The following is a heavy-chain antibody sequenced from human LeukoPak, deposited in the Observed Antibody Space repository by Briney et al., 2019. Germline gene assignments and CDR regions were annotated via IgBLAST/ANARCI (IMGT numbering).Heavy chain of an antibody. Sequence: AGGSLRLSCAASGFTFSTYSMNWVRQAPGKGLEWVSSITSTSAYIYYTDSVKGRFTISRDNAKNSLFLQMNSLRAEDTAVYYCARGTATADYWGQGTLVTVSS. J-gene: IGHJ4*02. CDR2: ITSTSAYI. D-gene: IGHD2-21*02. CDR3: ARGTATADY. V-gene: IGHV3-21*01. CDR1: GFTFSTYS.